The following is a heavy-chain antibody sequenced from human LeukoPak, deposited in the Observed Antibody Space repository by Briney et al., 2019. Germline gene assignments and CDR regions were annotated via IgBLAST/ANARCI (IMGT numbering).Heavy chain of an antibody. J-gene: IGHJ5*02. CDR2: ISGSGGTT. Sequence: GGSLRLSCAVSGFTFRTYAMSWVRQAPGKGLEWVSAISGSGGTTYYADSVKGRFTISRDSSKNTLYLQMNSLRAEDTAVYYCAKLSTFGDLSRVRFDPWGQGTLVTVSS. CDR3: AKLSTFGDLSRVRFDP. D-gene: IGHD3-10*01. V-gene: IGHV3-23*01. CDR1: GFTFRTYA.